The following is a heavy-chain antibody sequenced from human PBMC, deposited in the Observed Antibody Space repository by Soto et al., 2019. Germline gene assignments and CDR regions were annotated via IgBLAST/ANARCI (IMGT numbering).Heavy chain of an antibody. V-gene: IGHV4-30-4*01. CDR1: GGSISSGDYY. Sequence: SETLSLTCTVSGGSISSGDYYYTWIRQPPGKGLEWIGYIYYSGSTYYNPSLKSRLTISVDTSKNQFSLRLRSVTAADTAVYYCSREPVEDYGDYRDYWGQGTLVTV. D-gene: IGHD4-17*01. J-gene: IGHJ4*02. CDR2: IYYSGST. CDR3: SREPVEDYGDYRDY.